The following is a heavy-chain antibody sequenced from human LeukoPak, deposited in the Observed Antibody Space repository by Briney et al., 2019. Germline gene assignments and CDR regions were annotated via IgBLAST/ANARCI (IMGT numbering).Heavy chain of an antibody. Sequence: SETLSLTCTVSGGSISSGSYYWSWIRQPAGKGLEWIGRIYTSGSTNYNPSLKSRVTISVDTSKNQFSLKLSPVTAADTAVYYCARESVPASFSRVDVWGKGTTVTVSS. CDR3: ARESVPASFSRVDV. CDR1: GGSISSGSYY. CDR2: IYTSGST. V-gene: IGHV4-61*02. J-gene: IGHJ6*04. D-gene: IGHD2-2*01.